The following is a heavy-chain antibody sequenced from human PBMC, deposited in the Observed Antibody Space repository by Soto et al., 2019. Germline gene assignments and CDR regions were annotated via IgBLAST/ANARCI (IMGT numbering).Heavy chain of an antibody. V-gene: IGHV1-69*05. CDR1: GGTFSSYA. J-gene: IGHJ4*02. Sequence: SVKVSCKASGGTFSSYAISWVRQAPGQGLEWMGGMNPIFGTADYAQKFQGRVTMTRNISISTAYMELSSLRSEDTAVYYCATFLGIAVAGTGGFDYWGQG. D-gene: IGHD6-19*01. CDR2: MNPIFGTA. CDR3: ATFLGIAVAGTGGFDY.